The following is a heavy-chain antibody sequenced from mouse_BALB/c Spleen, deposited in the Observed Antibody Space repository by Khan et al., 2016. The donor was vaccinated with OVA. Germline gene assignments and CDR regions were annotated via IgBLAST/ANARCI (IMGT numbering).Heavy chain of an antibody. CDR2: IRYDGSN. D-gene: IGHD1-1*01. CDR1: GYSITSGYY. Sequence: QLEESGPGLVKPSQSLSLTCSVTGYSITSGYYWNWIRQFPGNKLEWMDYIRYDGSNNYNPSLKNRISITRDTSKNQFFLKLNSVTTEDTATYYCARDYYGTSWYCDVWGAGTTVTVSS. CDR3: ARDYYGTSWYCDV. J-gene: IGHJ1*01. V-gene: IGHV3-6*02.